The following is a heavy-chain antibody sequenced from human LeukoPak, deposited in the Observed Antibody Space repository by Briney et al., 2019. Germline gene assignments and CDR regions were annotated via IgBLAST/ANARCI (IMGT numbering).Heavy chain of an antibody. Sequence: GGSLRLSCAASGFTFSSYSMNWVRHAPGTGLEWVSSISGSSSYIYYGDSVKGRFPISRDNAKNSLFLQMNSLRAEDTAVYYCARAVVRGVIVPADAFDIWGEGTMVTVSS. J-gene: IGHJ3*02. V-gene: IGHV3-21*01. CDR3: ARAVVRGVIVPADAFDI. D-gene: IGHD3-10*01. CDR2: ISGSSSYI. CDR1: GFTFSSYS.